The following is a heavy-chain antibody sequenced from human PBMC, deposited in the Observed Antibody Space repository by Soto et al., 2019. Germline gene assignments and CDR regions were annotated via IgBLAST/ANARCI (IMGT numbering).Heavy chain of an antibody. CDR3: ARDSTPLDV. V-gene: IGHV3-48*01. J-gene: IGHJ6*02. CDR2: ISSSSSTI. CDR1: GFTFSSYS. Sequence: PGGSLRLSCAASGFTFSSYSMNWVRQAPGKGLEWVSYISSSSSTIYYADSVKGRFTISRDNAKNSLYLQINSLRAEDTAVYYCARDSTPLDVWGQGTTVTV. D-gene: IGHD2-15*01.